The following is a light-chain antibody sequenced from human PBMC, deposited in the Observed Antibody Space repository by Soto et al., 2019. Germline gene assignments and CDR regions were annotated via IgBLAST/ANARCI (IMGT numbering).Light chain of an antibody. Sequence: DIQMTQSPSSLSASVGDRVTITCXASQSISSYLNWYQQKPGKAPKLLIYDASSLESGVPSRFSGSGSGTEFTLTISSLQPDDFATYYCQQYNSYPWTFGQGTKVDI. CDR1: QSISSY. J-gene: IGKJ1*01. CDR2: DAS. V-gene: IGKV1-5*01. CDR3: QQYNSYPWT.